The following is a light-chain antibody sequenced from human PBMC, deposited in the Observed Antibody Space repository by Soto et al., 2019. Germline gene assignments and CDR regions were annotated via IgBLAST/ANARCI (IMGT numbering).Light chain of an antibody. CDR2: GAS. CDR3: QQYGSSPET. Sequence: EIVLTQSPGTLSLSPGERATLSCRASQSVSSSYLAWYHQNPGQAPRLLIYGASSRATGIPDRFSGSGPGTDFTLTISRLEPEDFAVYYCQQYGSSPETFGHGTKVEIK. CDR1: QSVSSSY. V-gene: IGKV3-20*01. J-gene: IGKJ1*01.